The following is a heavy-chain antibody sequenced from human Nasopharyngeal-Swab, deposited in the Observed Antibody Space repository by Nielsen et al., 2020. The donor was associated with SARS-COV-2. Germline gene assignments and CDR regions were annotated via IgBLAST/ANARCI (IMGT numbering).Heavy chain of an antibody. CDR1: GFSFSTYG. Sequence: GESLKISCAASGFSFSTYGMHWVRQSPVKGLEWLTNIWYDGSNKYYADSVKGRFTDSRDNSRNTLFLEMDSLRAEDTAVYYCARGSSVHAFDVWGQGTEVTVSS. D-gene: IGHD3-10*01. J-gene: IGHJ3*01. V-gene: IGHV3-33*01. CDR3: ARGSSVHAFDV. CDR2: IWYDGSNK.